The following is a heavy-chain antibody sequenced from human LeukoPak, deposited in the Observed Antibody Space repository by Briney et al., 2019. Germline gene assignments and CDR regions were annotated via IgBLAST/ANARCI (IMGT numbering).Heavy chain of an antibody. CDR3: AKNGPIHPYVWGSPDY. Sequence: GRSLRLSCAASGFTFSSYGMHWVRQAPGKGLEWVAVISYDGSNKYYADSVKGRFTISRDNSKNTLYLQMNSLRAEDTAVYYCAKNGPIHPYVWGSPDYWGQGTLVTVSS. CDR1: GFTFSSYG. D-gene: IGHD3-16*01. CDR2: ISYDGSNK. J-gene: IGHJ4*02. V-gene: IGHV3-30*18.